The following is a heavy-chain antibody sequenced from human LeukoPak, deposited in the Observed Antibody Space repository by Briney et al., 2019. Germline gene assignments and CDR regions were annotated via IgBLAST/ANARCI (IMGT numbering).Heavy chain of an antibody. Sequence: ASVKVSCKVSGYTLTELSMHWVRQAPGKGLEWMGGFDPEDGETIYTQKFQGRVTMTEDTSTDTAYMELSSLKSEDTAVYYCSTDLYTGIYAYWGQGTLVTVSS. CDR2: FDPEDGET. J-gene: IGHJ4*02. CDR3: STDLYTGIYAY. D-gene: IGHD5-12*01. CDR1: GYTLTELS. V-gene: IGHV1-24*01.